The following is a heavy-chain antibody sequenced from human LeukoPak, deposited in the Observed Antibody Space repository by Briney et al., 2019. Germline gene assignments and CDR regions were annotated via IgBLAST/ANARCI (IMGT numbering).Heavy chain of an antibody. CDR2: TWYDGSNK. D-gene: IGHD3-22*01. CDR1: GFTFSHYA. V-gene: IGHV3-33*01. J-gene: IGHJ4*02. Sequence: GGSPRHSRAASGFTFSHYAMHWVRQAPRKRLDWGAVTWYDGSNKHYAHSLEGRFPNSRDYSRNTLYLQMNGLRVEDTALYYCATGTSPYSGTSNYYPYFDSWGQGTLVTVSS. CDR3: ATGTSPYSGTSNYYPYFDS.